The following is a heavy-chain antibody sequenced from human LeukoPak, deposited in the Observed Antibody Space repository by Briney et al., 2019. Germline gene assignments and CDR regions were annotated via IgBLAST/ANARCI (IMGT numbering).Heavy chain of an antibody. CDR1: GFTFSSYS. Sequence: GGSLRLSCAPSGFTFSSYSMNWVRQAPGEGLEWVSSISSSISDIYYAESVKGRFTISRDNTKTSLYLQMNSLRAEDTSVYCCARKDFDYWGQGTLVTVSS. CDR2: ISSSISDI. CDR3: ARKDFDY. D-gene: IGHD2-15*01. J-gene: IGHJ4*02. V-gene: IGHV3-21*01.